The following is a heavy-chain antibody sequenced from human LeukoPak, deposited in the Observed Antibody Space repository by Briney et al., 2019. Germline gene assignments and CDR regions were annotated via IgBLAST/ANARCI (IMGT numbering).Heavy chain of an antibody. J-gene: IGHJ5*02. Sequence: SETLSLTCNVSGGSIGSRSFYWGWIRQPPGKGLEFIGSIDHSGNTNYNSSLKSRVTISADTSRYQFSLKLRSVTAADTAVYYCARRTSGGYSGYIDRWGQGTLVSVSS. CDR1: GGSIGSRSFY. CDR2: IDHSGNT. D-gene: IGHD5-12*01. V-gene: IGHV4-39*01. CDR3: ARRTSGGYSGYIDR.